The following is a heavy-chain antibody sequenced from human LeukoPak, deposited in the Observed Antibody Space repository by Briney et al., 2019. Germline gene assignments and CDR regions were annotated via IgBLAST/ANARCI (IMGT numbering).Heavy chain of an antibody. V-gene: IGHV3-23*01. CDR1: GFTFSNFA. Sequence: GGSLRLSCAASGFTFSNFAMNWVRQAPGKGLEWVSAIGGNSANLYHADSVKGRFTISRDNSKNTLYLQMNSLRAEDTAIYYCAKALPERPFDFWGQGTLVTVSS. CDR2: IGGNSANL. D-gene: IGHD6-25*01. CDR3: AKALPERPFDF. J-gene: IGHJ4*02.